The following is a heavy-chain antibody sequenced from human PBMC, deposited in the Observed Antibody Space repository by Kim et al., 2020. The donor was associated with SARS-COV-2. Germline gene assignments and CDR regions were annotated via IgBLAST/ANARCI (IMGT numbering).Heavy chain of an antibody. CDR1: GYTFTSYA. CDR3: ARDSSAEQYSIAAADY. V-gene: IGHV7-4-1*02. Sequence: ASVKVSCKASGYTFTSYAMNWVRQAPGQGLEWMGWINTNTGNPTYAQGFTGRFVFSLDTSVSTAYLQISSLKAEDTAVYYCARDSSAEQYSIAAADYWGQGTLVTVSS. CDR2: INTNTGNP. J-gene: IGHJ4*02. D-gene: IGHD6-13*01.